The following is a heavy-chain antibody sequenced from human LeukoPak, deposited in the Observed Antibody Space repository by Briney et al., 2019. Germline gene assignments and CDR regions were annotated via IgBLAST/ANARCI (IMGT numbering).Heavy chain of an antibody. J-gene: IGHJ4*02. Sequence: GESLKISCKDYGYNFASYWIGWVRQMPGKGLEWMGIIYPGDSDTRYSPSFQGQVTISADKSISTAYLQWTSLKASDTAMYYCARHETGSYLRRPGDYWGQGTLVTVSS. V-gene: IGHV5-51*01. CDR2: IYPGDSDT. D-gene: IGHD1-26*01. CDR1: GYNFASYW. CDR3: ARHETGSYLRRPGDY.